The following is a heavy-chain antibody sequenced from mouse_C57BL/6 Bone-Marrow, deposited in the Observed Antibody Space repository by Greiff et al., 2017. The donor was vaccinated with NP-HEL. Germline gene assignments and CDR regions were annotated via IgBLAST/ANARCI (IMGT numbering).Heavy chain of an antibody. J-gene: IGHJ4*01. Sequence: VKLVESGPGLVQPSQSLSITCTVSGFSLTSYGVHWVRQAPGKGLEWLGVIWRGGSTDYNAAFMSRLSITKDNSKSQVFFKMNSLQADDTAIYYCAKNSNHFYYDAMDYWGQGTSVTVSS. CDR2: IWRGGST. CDR1: GFSLTSYG. CDR3: AKNSNHFYYDAMDY. V-gene: IGHV2-5*01.